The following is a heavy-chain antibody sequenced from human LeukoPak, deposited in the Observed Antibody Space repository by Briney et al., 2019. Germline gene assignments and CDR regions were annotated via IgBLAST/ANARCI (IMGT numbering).Heavy chain of an antibody. D-gene: IGHD1-1*01. CDR1: GFTFSSYS. CDR2: ISSSSYI. Sequence: GGSLRLSCAASGFTFSSYSMNWVRQAPGKGLEWVSSISSSSYIYYADSVKGRFTISRDNAKNSLYLQMNSLRAEDTAMYYCARGTTDAFDIWGQGTMVTVSS. J-gene: IGHJ3*02. V-gene: IGHV3-21*01. CDR3: ARGTTDAFDI.